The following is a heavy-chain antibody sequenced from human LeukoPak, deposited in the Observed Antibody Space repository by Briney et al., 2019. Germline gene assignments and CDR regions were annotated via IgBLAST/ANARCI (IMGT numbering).Heavy chain of an antibody. J-gene: IGHJ6*02. Sequence: PGGSLRLSCAASGFTVSSNYMSWVRQAPGKGLEWVSVIYSGGSTYYADSVKGRFTISRDNSKNTLYLQMNSLRAEDTAVYYCARVPDIVVVPAAGTYYYYGMDVWGQGTTVTVSS. V-gene: IGHV3-53*01. CDR1: GFTVSSNY. CDR3: ARVPDIVVVPAAGTYYYYGMDV. D-gene: IGHD2-2*01. CDR2: IYSGGST.